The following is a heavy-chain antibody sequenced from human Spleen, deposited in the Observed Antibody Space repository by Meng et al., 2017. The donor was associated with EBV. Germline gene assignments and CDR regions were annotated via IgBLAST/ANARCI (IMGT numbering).Heavy chain of an antibody. CDR2: IYWDDDK. V-gene: IGHV2-5*02. J-gene: IGHJ4*02. CDR3: ALLVGATSLDY. CDR1: GFSLSTSGVG. Sequence: QITLKESGPTLVTPPQTLTLTCSFSGFSLSTSGVGVGWIRQPPGKALEWLALIYWDDDKRYSPSLKSRLTITKDTSKNQVVLTMTNMDPVDTATYYCALLVGATSLDYWGQGTLVTVSS. D-gene: IGHD1-26*01.